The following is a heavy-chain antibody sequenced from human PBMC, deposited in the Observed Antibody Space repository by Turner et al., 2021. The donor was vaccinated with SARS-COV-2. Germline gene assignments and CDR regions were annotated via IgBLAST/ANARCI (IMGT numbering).Heavy chain of an antibody. D-gene: IGHD2-15*01. Sequence: QVQLQESGPGLVKPSETLSLTCPVSGGSISSYYWSWIRQPPGKGLEWIGYIYYSGSTNYNPSIKSRVSIAVDTSKNQFSLKLTSVTAADTAGYYGARGRGGGGSSNNWFDPWGQGTLVIVSS. CDR2: IYYSGST. CDR3: ARGRGGGGSSNNWFDP. CDR1: GGSISSYY. V-gene: IGHV4-59*01. J-gene: IGHJ5*02.